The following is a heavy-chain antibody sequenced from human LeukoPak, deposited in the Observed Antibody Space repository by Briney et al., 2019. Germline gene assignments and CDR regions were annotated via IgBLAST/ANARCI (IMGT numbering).Heavy chain of an antibody. CDR3: ARDGTGDYHDY. D-gene: IGHD2-21*01. V-gene: IGHV4-61*02. CDR1: GGSISSGSYY. J-gene: IGHJ4*02. Sequence: PSETLSLTCTVSGGSISSGSYYWIWIRQPAGKGLEWIGRIYTSGSTNYNPSLKSRVTISVDTSKNQFSLKLSSVTAADTAVYYCARDGTGDYHDYWGQGTLVTVSS. CDR2: IYTSGST.